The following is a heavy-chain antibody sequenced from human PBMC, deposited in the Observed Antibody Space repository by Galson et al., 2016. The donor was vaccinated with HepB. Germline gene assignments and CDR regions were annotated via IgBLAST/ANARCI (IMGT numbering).Heavy chain of an antibody. J-gene: IGHJ6*02. V-gene: IGHV3-7*01. D-gene: IGHD2-2*01. CDR2: IKQDGSDR. Sequence: SLRLSCAASGFTISSYYMSWVRQAPGKGLEWVANIKQDGSDRNYVDSVKGRFTISRDNSKNTLSLQMTSLRGDDSAVYYCAKDLDPGTVVTPTGVGYYYYGLDVWGQGTTVTVSS. CDR3: AKDLDPGTVVTPTGVGYYYYGLDV. CDR1: GFTISSYY.